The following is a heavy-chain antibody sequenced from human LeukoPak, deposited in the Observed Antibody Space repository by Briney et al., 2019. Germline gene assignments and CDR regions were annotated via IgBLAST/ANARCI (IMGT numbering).Heavy chain of an antibody. CDR3: ARVPHYYAMDV. V-gene: IGHV4-59*01. Sequence: SETLSLTCIVSGGSISSNYWSWIRQPAGKGLEWIGFLYYSGTTNYNPSLKSRVTISVDTSKNQFSLQLSSVTAADTAVYYCARVPHYYAMDVWGQGTTVTVSS. CDR1: GGSISSNY. CDR2: LYYSGTT. J-gene: IGHJ6*02.